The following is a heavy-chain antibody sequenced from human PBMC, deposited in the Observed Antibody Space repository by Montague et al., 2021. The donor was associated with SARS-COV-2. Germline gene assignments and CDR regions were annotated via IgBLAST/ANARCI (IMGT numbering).Heavy chain of an antibody. V-gene: IGHV4-34*01. D-gene: IGHD3-22*01. CDR1: GGSFSGHY. J-gene: IGHJ6*03. CDR2: INNSGST. CDR3: ARGRIEVSMIVVVLTGASYCMDV. Sequence: SETLSLTCAVYGGSFSGHYWSWIRQPPGKGLEWIGEINNSGSTNYNPSLKSRVTISVDTSKNQFSLKLPSVTAADTAVYYCARGRIEVSMIVVVLTGASYCMDVWGKGTTVTVSS.